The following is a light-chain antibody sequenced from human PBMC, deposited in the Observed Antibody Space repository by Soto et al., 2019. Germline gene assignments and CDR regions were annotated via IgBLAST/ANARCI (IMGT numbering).Light chain of an antibody. Sequence: DIPMTQSPSTLSASVGDRITITCRASQSISSWLAWYQQKPGKAPKLLIYEASTLEGGVPSRFSGSGSGTEFTLTISSLQPDDFATYYCQQYNGFSLFGGGTKVEIK. CDR3: QQYNGFSL. V-gene: IGKV1-5*01. J-gene: IGKJ4*01. CDR1: QSISSW. CDR2: EAS.